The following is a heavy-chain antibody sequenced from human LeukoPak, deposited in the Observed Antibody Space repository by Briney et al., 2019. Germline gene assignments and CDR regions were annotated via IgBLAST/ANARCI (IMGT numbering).Heavy chain of an antibody. V-gene: IGHV4-39*01. Sequence: SETLSLTCTVSGGSISSTNYYWGWIRQPPGKGLEWIGNIYYSGSTYYNPSLKSGVIMSVDTSENQFSLKVSSVTAADTAVYYCARSFTGGSSGWYWGFFDYWGQGTLVTVSS. CDR3: ARSFTGGSSGWYWGFFDY. CDR2: IYYSGST. D-gene: IGHD6-19*01. CDR1: GGSISSTNYY. J-gene: IGHJ4*02.